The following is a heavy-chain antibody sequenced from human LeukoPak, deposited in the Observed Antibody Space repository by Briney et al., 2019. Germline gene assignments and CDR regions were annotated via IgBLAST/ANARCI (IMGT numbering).Heavy chain of an antibody. D-gene: IGHD2-2*01. V-gene: IGHV4-30-4*01. Sequence: SETLSLTCTVSNDSISSGDYYWNWIRQPPGKGLEWIGYIVHRGGTSYNPSLKSRVTISVDTSNNQFSLRLNSVTAADTAVYYCARRYCSITNCHDAFDIWGQGTMVTVSS. CDR1: NDSISSGDYY. CDR3: ARRYCSITNCHDAFDI. J-gene: IGHJ3*02. CDR2: IVHRGGT.